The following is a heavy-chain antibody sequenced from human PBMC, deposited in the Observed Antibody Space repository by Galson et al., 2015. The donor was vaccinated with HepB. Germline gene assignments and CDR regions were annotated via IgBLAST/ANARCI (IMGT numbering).Heavy chain of an antibody. V-gene: IGHV2-70*11. Sequence: PALVKPTQTLTLTCTFSGFSLSTSGMCVSWIRQPPGKALEWLARIDWDDDKYYSTSLKTRLTISKDTSKNQVVLTMTNMDPVDTATYYCARFYYYDSSGYYLDYWGQGTLVTVSS. CDR1: GFSLSTSGMC. J-gene: IGHJ4*02. CDR3: ARFYYYDSSGYYLDY. D-gene: IGHD3-22*01. CDR2: IDWDDDK.